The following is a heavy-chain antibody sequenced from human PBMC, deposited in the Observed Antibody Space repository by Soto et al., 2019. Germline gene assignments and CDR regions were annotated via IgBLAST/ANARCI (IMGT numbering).Heavy chain of an antibody. CDR1: GGSISSYY. CDR3: ARGGYTSIDY. J-gene: IGHJ4*02. Sequence: SETLSLTCTVSGGSISSYYWTWIRQPSGKGLEWIGYMYYSGSTNYNPSLKSRVTISVDTSKNQFSLKLSSVTAADTAVYYCARGGYTSIDYWGQGTLVTVSS. V-gene: IGHV4-59*01. D-gene: IGHD5-12*01. CDR2: MYYSGST.